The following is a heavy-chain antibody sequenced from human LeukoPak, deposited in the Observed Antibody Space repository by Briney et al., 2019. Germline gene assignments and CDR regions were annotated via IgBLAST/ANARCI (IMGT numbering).Heavy chain of an antibody. Sequence: PSETLSLTCAVYGGSFSGYYWSWIRQPPGKGLEWIGEINHSGSTNYNPSLKSRVTISVDTSKNQFSLKLSSVTAADTAVYYGARGKQQLVLGYYYYGRGVWGQGTTVTVSS. J-gene: IGHJ6*02. CDR2: INHSGST. CDR1: GGSFSGYY. CDR3: ARGKQQLVLGYYYYGRGV. D-gene: IGHD6-13*01. V-gene: IGHV4-34*01.